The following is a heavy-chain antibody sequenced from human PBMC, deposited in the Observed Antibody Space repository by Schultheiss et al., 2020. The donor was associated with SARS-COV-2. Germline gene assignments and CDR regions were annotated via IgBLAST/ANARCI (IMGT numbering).Heavy chain of an antibody. V-gene: IGHV4-59*12. Sequence: SETLSLTCTVSGGSISSYYWSWIRQPPGKGLEWIGYIYYSGSTNYNPSLKSRVTISVDTSKNQFSLKLSSVTAADTAVYYCARGDYGDLFDYWGQGTLVTVSS. D-gene: IGHD4-17*01. J-gene: IGHJ4*02. CDR3: ARGDYGDLFDY. CDR2: IYYSGST. CDR1: GGSISSYY.